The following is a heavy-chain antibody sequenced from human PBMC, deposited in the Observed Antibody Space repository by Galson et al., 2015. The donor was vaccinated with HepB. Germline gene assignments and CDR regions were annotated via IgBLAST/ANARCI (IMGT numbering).Heavy chain of an antibody. CDR3: ARITIYYYGMDV. Sequence: SETLSLTCTVSGGSISSSIYYWGWIRQPPGKGLEWIGSIYYSGSTYYNPSLKSRVTISVDTSTNQFSLRLSSVTAADTAVYYCARITIYYYGMDVWGQGTTVTVSS. D-gene: IGHD3-3*01. CDR2: IYYSGST. CDR1: GGSISSSIYY. J-gene: IGHJ6*02. V-gene: IGHV4-39*01.